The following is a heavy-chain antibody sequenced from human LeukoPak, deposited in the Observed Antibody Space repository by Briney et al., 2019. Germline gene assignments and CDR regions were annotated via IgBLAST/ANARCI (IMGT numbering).Heavy chain of an antibody. CDR2: IVVGSGNT. D-gene: IGHD5-12*01. J-gene: IGHJ4*02. V-gene: IGHV1-58*02. CDR3: AREYSGYDWSLDY. Sequence: ASVKVSCKASGFTFTSSAMQWVRQARGQRLEWIGWIVVGSGNTNYAQKFQERVTITRDMSTSTAYMELSSLRSEDTAVYYCAREYSGYDWSLDYWGQGTLVTVSS. CDR1: GFTFTSSA.